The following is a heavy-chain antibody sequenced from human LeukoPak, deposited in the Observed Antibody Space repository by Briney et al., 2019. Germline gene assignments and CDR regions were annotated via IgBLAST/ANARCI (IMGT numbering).Heavy chain of an antibody. CDR2: IYYSGST. CDR1: GGSISSGGYY. CDR3: ARDSTMGPLRYPGGMDV. D-gene: IGHD4-17*01. V-gene: IGHV4-31*03. Sequence: PSETLSLTCTVSGGSISSGGYYWSWIRQHPGQGLEWIGYIYYSGSTYYNPSLKSRVTISVDTSKNQFSLKLSSVTAADTAVYYCARDSTMGPLRYPGGMDVWGQGTTVTVSS. J-gene: IGHJ6*02.